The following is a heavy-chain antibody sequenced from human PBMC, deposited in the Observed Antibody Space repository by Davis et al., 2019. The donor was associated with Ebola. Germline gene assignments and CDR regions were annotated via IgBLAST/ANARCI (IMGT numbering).Heavy chain of an antibody. CDR1: GFTFSSYS. CDR3: ARGRPFDH. J-gene: IGHJ4*02. CDR2: IYTSGAT. V-gene: IGHV3-53*04. Sequence: GESLKISCAASGFTFSSYSMNWVRQAPGKGLEWVSVIYTSGATYYADSVRGRFTISRHNAKNTLYLQMDSLGPDDTAVYYCARGRPFDHWGQGALVTVSS.